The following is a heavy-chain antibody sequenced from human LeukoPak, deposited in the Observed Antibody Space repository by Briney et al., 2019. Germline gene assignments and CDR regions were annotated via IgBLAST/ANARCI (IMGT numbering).Heavy chain of an antibody. CDR2: IKQDGSEK. J-gene: IGHJ4*02. V-gene: IGHV3-7*01. Sequence: GGSLRLSCAASGFTFSSYWMRWLRQAPGKGLEWVANIKQDGSEKYYVDSVKGRFTISRDNAKNSLYLQMNSLRAEDTAVYYCARGKATITWYYFDYWGQGTLVTVSS. CDR3: ARGKATITWYYFDY. CDR1: GFTFSSYW. D-gene: IGHD5-12*01.